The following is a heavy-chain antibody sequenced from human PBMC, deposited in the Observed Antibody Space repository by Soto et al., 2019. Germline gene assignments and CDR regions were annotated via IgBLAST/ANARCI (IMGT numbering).Heavy chain of an antibody. CDR3: ARESCGGSCPFDY. CDR2: IYYSGST. V-gene: IGHV4-59*12. Sequence: PSETLSLTCTVSGGSISSYYWSWIRQPPGKGLEWIGYIYYSGSTNYNPSLKSRVTISVDTSKNQFSLKLSSVTAADSAVYYCARESCGGSCPFDYWSQGTLVTVSS. J-gene: IGHJ4*02. CDR1: GGSISSYY. D-gene: IGHD2-15*01.